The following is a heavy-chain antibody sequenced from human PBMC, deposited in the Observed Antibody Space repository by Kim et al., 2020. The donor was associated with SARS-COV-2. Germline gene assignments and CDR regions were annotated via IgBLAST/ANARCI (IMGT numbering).Heavy chain of an antibody. Sequence: KGRFTISRDNSKNSLYLQMNSLRTEDTALYYCAKDLLSITMVRGTSPFDYWGQGTLVTVSS. J-gene: IGHJ4*02. V-gene: IGHV3-43*01. CDR3: AKDLLSITMVRGTSPFDY. D-gene: IGHD3-10*01.